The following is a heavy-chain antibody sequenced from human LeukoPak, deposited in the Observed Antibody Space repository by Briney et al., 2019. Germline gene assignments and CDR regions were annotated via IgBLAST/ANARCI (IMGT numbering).Heavy chain of an antibody. CDR2: ISSRSDYK. J-gene: IGHJ4*02. V-gene: IGHV3-21*01. Sequence: PGGSLRLSCAASGFTFSSYSMNWVRQAPGKGLEWVSSISSRSDYKYYADSVRGRFTISRDDAKSSLYLQMNSLRDEDTAVYYCARLPELPGFGDYWGQGALVTVSS. D-gene: IGHD3-10*01. CDR1: GFTFSSYS. CDR3: ARLPELPGFGDY.